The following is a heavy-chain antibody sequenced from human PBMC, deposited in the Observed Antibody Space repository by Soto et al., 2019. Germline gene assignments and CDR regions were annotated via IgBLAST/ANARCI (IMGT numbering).Heavy chain of an antibody. J-gene: IGHJ6*01. CDR3: ARDLWGYCGADCYPLDV. Sequence: QVRLQESGPGLVKPSETLSLTCTVSDGSISSYYWSWIRQPPGKGLEWIGYMYNTGSTIYNPSLKSRVNISVDTSKNQFSLKLSSVTAADTAVYYCARDLWGYCGADCYPLDVW. V-gene: IGHV4-59*01. CDR1: DGSISSYY. D-gene: IGHD2-21*02. CDR2: MYNTGST.